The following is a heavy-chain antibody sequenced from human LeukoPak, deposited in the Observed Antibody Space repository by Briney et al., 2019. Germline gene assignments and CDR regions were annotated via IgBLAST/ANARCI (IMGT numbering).Heavy chain of an antibody. CDR3: AGRGLTVAGDAFDI. CDR1: GYSFSNYW. CDR2: IYPGDSDA. D-gene: IGHD6-19*01. Sequence: GESLKISCMASGYSFSNYWIGWVRQMPGKGLEWMGIIYPGDSDARYSPSFQGQVSISADMSISTAYLQWSSLKASDTAVYYCAGRGLTVAGDAFDIWGQGTMVTVSS. V-gene: IGHV5-51*01. J-gene: IGHJ3*02.